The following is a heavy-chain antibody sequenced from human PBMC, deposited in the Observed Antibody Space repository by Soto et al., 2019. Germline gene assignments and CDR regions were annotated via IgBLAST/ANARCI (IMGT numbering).Heavy chain of an antibody. D-gene: IGHD5-18*01. CDR2: IYYSGST. V-gene: IGHV4-31*03. CDR1: GGSISSGGYY. CDR3: AREEDSYGRYYYGMDV. Sequence: QVQLQESGPGLVKPLQTLSLTCTVSGGSISSGGYYWRWIRQHPGKGLEWIGYIYYSGSTYYNPSLKSRVTISVDTSKNQFSLKLSSVTAADTAVYYCAREEDSYGRYYYGMDVWGQGTTVTVSS. J-gene: IGHJ6*02.